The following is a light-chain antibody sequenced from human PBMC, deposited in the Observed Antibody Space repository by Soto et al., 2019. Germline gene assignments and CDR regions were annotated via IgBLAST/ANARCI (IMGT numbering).Light chain of an antibody. CDR1: TGAVTSGHY. CDR2: NTN. Sequence: QAVVTQEPSLTVSPGGIVTLTCGSSTGAVTSGHYAYWFQQKPGQAPRTLIHNTNKKHSWTPARFSGSLLGGKAALTLSGAQPEDEAAYYCLLYYVVPVVLGGGTKMTVL. V-gene: IGLV7-46*01. CDR3: LLYYVVPVV. J-gene: IGLJ2*01.